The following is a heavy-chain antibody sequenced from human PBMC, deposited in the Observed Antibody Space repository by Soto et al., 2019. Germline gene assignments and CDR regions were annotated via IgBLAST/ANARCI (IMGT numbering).Heavy chain of an antibody. J-gene: IGHJ3*02. CDR1: GFTFSSYS. D-gene: IGHD2-15*01. Sequence: GGSLRLSCAASGFTFSSYSMNWVRQAPGKGLEWVSSISSSSSYIYYADSVKGRFTISRDNAKNSLYLQMNSLRAEDTAVYYCAREACSGGSCYHDAFDIWGQGTMVTVSS. CDR3: AREACSGGSCYHDAFDI. V-gene: IGHV3-21*01. CDR2: ISSSSSYI.